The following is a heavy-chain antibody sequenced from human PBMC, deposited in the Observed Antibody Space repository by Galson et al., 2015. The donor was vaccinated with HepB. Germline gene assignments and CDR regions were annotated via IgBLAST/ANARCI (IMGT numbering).Heavy chain of an antibody. D-gene: IGHD3-16*01. J-gene: IGHJ4*02. CDR3: ARVYGFY. CDR1: GFTFSNAA. CDR2: FGGSGSADT. Sequence: SLRLSCATSGFTFSNAAMAWVRQAPGKGLEWVSGFGGSGSADTYYADSVKGRFTISRDNSKNTLYLQMNSLRAEDTAVYYCARVYGFYWGQGTLVTVSS. V-gene: IGHV3-23*01.